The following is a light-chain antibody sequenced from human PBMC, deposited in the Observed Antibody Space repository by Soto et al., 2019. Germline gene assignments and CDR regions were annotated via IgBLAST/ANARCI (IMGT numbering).Light chain of an antibody. V-gene: IGKV1-39*01. J-gene: IGKJ1*01. CDR1: QSISSY. CDR3: QQSYSTTRT. CDR2: AAS. Sequence: DIQMTQSPSSLSASVGDRATITCRASQSISSYLNWYQQKPGKAPKLLIYAASSLQSGVPSRFSGSGSGTDFTLTISSLQPEDFATYYCQQSYSTTRTFGQGTKVDIK.